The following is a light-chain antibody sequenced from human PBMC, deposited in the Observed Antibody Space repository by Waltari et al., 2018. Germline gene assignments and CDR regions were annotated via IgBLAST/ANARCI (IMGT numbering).Light chain of an antibody. J-gene: IGLJ1*01. Sequence: QSALTQPASVSGSPGQSITISCTGASSDVGFYNYVHWYQPHPGKVPKLMIYEVSNRPSGVSNRFSGSKSGNTASLTISGLQAEDEADYYCSSYTSSSTLVFGTGTKVTVL. CDR3: SSYTSSSTLV. CDR1: SSDVGFYNY. CDR2: EVS. V-gene: IGLV2-14*01.